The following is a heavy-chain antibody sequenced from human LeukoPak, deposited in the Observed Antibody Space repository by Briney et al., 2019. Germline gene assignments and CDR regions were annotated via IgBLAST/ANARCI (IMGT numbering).Heavy chain of an antibody. CDR1: GVSFSGYY. CDR3: ARGRRGVPIYASGSHFDY. Sequence: PSETLSLTCAVYGVSFSGYYWSWLRQPPGKGLEWVGEINHSGSTNYNPSLKSRVTISVDTSNNQFSLKLSSVTAADTAVYYCARGRRGVPIYASGSHFDYWGQGTLVTVSS. CDR2: INHSGST. D-gene: IGHD3-10*01. J-gene: IGHJ4*02. V-gene: IGHV4-34*01.